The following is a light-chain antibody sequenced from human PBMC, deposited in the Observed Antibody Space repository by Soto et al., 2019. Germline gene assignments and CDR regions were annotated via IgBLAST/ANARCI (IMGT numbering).Light chain of an antibody. CDR1: QSVSSNY. CDR2: GAS. J-gene: IGKJ1*01. V-gene: IGKV3-20*01. Sequence: EIVLTQSPGTLSLSPGGRATLSCRASQSVSSNYLAWYQQKPGLAPRLLIYGASSRASGIPARFTGRGSGTHFTLTISSLQPEDFATYYCQQSFRTPLTFGQGTKVDIK. CDR3: QQSFRTPLT.